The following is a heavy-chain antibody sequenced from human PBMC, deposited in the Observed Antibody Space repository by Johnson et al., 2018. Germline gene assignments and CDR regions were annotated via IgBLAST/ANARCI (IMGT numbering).Heavy chain of an antibody. Sequence: VQLVESGGGVVQPGRSLRLSCAASGFTFSSYGMHWVRQAPGKGLEWVAVISYDGTNKYSADSVKGRFTISKDNSKNTLYLQMNSLRAEDTAVYYCAKTGRSYRYHYYMDVWGKGTTVTVSS. CDR2: ISYDGTNK. CDR1: GFTFSSYG. D-gene: IGHD3-10*01. V-gene: IGHV3-30*18. CDR3: AKTGRSYRYHYYMDV. J-gene: IGHJ6*03.